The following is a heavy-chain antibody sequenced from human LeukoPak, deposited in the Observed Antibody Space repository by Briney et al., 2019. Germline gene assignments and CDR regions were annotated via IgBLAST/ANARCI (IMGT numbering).Heavy chain of an antibody. CDR1: GYSISSGYY. Sequence: SETLSLTCTVSGYSISSGYYWGWIRQPPGKGLEWIGSIYHSGSTYYNPSLKSRVTISVDTSKNQFSLKLSSVTAVDTAVYYCARVGAKTTVTSRALDYWGQGTLVTVSS. J-gene: IGHJ4*02. CDR3: ARVGAKTTVTSRALDY. V-gene: IGHV4-38-2*02. CDR2: IYHSGST. D-gene: IGHD4-17*01.